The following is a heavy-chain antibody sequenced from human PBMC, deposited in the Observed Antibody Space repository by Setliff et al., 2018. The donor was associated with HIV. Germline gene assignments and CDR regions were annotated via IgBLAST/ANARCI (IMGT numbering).Heavy chain of an antibody. CDR3: ARIPNHSSGFDY. Sequence: SVKVSCKASRGTFRNSAINWVRQAPGQGLVWMGGIITLFGEANYAQKFQGRVTITADESTSTAYMELNSLRSDDAAVYYCARIPNHSSGFDYWGQGTPVTVSS. CDR2: IITLFGEA. V-gene: IGHV1-69*13. D-gene: IGHD3-22*01. J-gene: IGHJ4*02. CDR1: RGTFRNSA.